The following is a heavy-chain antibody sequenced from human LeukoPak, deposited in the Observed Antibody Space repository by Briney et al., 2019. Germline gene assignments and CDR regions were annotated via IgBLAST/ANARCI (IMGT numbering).Heavy chain of an antibody. CDR1: GYTFTGYY. CDR2: INPNSGGT. Sequence: ASVKVSCTASGYTFTGYYMHWVRQAPGQGLEWMGWINPNSGGTNYAQKFQGRVTMTRDTSISTAYMELSRLRSDDTAVYYRARDSGKITIFGVVIFDYWGQGTLVTVSS. J-gene: IGHJ4*02. D-gene: IGHD3-3*01. CDR3: ARDSGKITIFGVVIFDY. V-gene: IGHV1-2*02.